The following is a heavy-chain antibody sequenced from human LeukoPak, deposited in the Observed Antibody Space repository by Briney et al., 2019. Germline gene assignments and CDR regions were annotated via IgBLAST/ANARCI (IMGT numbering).Heavy chain of an antibody. Sequence: ASVKVSCKASGYTFNTYGITWVRQAPGQGLEWMGWINPKSGDTNYEQKFQGRVTMTRDTSVSTAYMELSGLRSDDTAMYYCARVYYGGKTPSPGGHWGQGTLVTVSS. D-gene: IGHD4-23*01. CDR1: GYTFNTYG. CDR3: ARVYYGGKTPSPGGH. J-gene: IGHJ4*02. CDR2: INPKSGDT. V-gene: IGHV1-2*02.